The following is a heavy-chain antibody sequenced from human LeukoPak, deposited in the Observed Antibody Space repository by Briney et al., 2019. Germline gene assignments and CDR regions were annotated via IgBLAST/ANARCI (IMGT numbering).Heavy chain of an antibody. CDR3: AKSSSSWTPYCGMDV. CDR1: GFTLSNYA. CDR2: ISGSGGNT. Sequence: GGSLRLSCAASGFTLSNYAMSWVRQTPGKGLEWVSGISGSGGNTYYADSVKGRFTISRDNSKNTLHLQMNSLRAEDTAVYYCAKSSSSWTPYCGMDVWGQGTTVTVSS. J-gene: IGHJ6*02. V-gene: IGHV3-23*01. D-gene: IGHD6-13*01.